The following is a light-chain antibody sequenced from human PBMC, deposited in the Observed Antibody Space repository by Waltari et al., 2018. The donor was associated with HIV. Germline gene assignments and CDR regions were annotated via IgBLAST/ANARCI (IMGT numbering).Light chain of an antibody. Sequence: QSALAQPRSVSGSPGQSVTISCTGTSSDVGGYNYVSWFQHHPGKAPKLIIYHVTKRPSGVPDRFSGSKSGNTASLTISGLQAEDEADYYCCSYAGNYPVLFGGGTKLTVL. CDR2: HVT. V-gene: IGLV2-11*01. J-gene: IGLJ3*02. CDR3: CSYAGNYPVL. CDR1: SSDVGGYNY.